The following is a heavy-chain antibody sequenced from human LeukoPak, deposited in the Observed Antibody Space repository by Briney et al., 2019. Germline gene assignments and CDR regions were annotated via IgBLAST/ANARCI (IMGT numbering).Heavy chain of an antibody. CDR3: ARDHPTDPAPIPIAVAGKRKRINWFDS. V-gene: IGHV7-4-1*02. CDR2: IKTNTGNP. J-gene: IGHJ5*01. CDR1: GCAFTSYA. D-gene: IGHD6-19*01. Sequence: GASVKVSCKAAGCAFTSYAMNWVRQAPGQGIEWMGWIKTNTGNPTYAQGFTGRFVFSLDTSVSTAYLQISSLKAEDTAVYYCARDHPTDPAPIPIAVAGKRKRINWFDSWGQGSLVTVSS.